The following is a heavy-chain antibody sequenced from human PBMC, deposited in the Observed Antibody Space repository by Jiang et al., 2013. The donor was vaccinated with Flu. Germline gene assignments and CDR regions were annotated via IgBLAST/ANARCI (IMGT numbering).Heavy chain of an antibody. CDR2: IYYSGST. CDR1: GGSISSYY. J-gene: IGHJ4*02. V-gene: IGHV4-59*01. D-gene: IGHD3-10*01. Sequence: VKPSETLSLTCTVSGGSISSYYWSWIRQPPGKGLEWIGYIYYSGSTNYNPSLKSRVTISVDTSKNQFSLKLSSVTAADTAVYYCARANGDYGSGSLFDYWGQGTLVTVSS. CDR3: ARANGDYGSGSLFDY.